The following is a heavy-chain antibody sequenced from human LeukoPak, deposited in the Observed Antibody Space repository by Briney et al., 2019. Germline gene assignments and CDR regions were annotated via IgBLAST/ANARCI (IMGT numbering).Heavy chain of an antibody. CDR3: ARRLGCYGLSCSYYFDS. V-gene: IGHV4-39*01. D-gene: IGHD2-2*01. Sequence: SETLSLTCTVSGGSISSSSYYWGWIRQPPGKGLEWIGSIYHYTGSSYYNPSLKSRVTISVDTSKSQFSLKLTSVTAADTAVYYCARRLGCYGLSCSYYFDSWGQGTLVTVSS. CDR2: IYHYTGSS. J-gene: IGHJ4*02. CDR1: GGSISSSSYY.